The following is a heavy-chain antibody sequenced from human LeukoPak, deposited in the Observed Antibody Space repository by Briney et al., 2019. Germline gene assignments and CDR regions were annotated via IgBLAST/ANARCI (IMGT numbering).Heavy chain of an antibody. V-gene: IGHV3-23*01. Sequence: GGSLRLSCAASGFTFSSYAMSWVRQAPGKGLEWVSAISGSGGSTYYADSVKGRFTISRDNSKNTLYLQMNSLRAEDTAVYYCAKDVAHYYESSGYYYFDYWGQGTLVTVSS. CDR2: ISGSGGST. J-gene: IGHJ4*02. CDR1: GFTFSSYA. D-gene: IGHD3-22*01. CDR3: AKDVAHYYESSGYYYFDY.